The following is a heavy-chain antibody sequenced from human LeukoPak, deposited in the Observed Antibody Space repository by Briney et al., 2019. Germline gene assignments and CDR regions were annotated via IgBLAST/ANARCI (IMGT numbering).Heavy chain of an antibody. Sequence: SETLSLTCTVSGGSISGLYWSWIRQPAGKGLEWIGRVYATGSTNYNPSLKSRVTMSVDTSKNQFSLKLSSVTAADTAVYYCARGPGTSSSYAFYIWGQRTMVTVSS. V-gene: IGHV4-4*07. D-gene: IGHD2-8*01. CDR3: ARGPGTSSSYAFYI. J-gene: IGHJ3*02. CDR1: GGSISGLY. CDR2: VYATGST.